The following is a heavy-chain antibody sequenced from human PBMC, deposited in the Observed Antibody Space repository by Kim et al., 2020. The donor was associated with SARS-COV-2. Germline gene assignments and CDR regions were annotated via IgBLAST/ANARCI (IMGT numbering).Heavy chain of an antibody. D-gene: IGHD6-13*01. Sequence: TTYAQKLQGRVTMTTDTSTSTAYMELRSLRSDDTAVYYCARDLDSSSTDYWGQGTLVTVSS. V-gene: IGHV1-18*01. CDR2: T. J-gene: IGHJ4*02. CDR3: ARDLDSSSTDY.